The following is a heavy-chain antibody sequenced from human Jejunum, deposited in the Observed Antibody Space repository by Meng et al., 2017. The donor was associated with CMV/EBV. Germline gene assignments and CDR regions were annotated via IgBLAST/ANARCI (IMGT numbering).Heavy chain of an antibody. D-gene: IGHD6-13*01. CDR3: AKAKGGGSLNWFDP. J-gene: IGHJ5*02. CDR1: GFTFSSYA. V-gene: IGHV3-23*01. CDR2: ISGSGGST. Sequence: FGFTFSSYAKSWVRQAPGKGVGWVSAISGSGGSTYYADSVKGRCTISRDNSKNTLYLQMNSLRAEDTAVYYCAKAKGGGSLNWFDPWGQGTLVTVSS.